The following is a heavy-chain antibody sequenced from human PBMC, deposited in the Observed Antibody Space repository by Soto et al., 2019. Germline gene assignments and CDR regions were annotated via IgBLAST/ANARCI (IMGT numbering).Heavy chain of an antibody. D-gene: IGHD3-10*01. CDR2: FDPEDGET. CDR3: ATGLLSRITMVRGVIGSFDI. CDR1: GYTFTSYD. Sequence: ASVKVSCKASGYTFTSYDINWVRQAPGKGLEWMGGFDPEDGETIYAQKFQGRVTMTEDTSTDTAYMELSSLRSEDTAVYYCATGLLSRITMVRGVIGSFDIWGQGTMVTVSS. V-gene: IGHV1-24*01. J-gene: IGHJ3*02.